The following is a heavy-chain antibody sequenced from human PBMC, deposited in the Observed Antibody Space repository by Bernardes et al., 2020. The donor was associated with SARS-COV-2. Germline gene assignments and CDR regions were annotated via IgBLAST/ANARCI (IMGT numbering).Heavy chain of an antibody. CDR2: INSDGSTI. CDR3: TRAGNYYHSY. CDR1: GFTFSTYW. V-gene: IGHV3-74*01. J-gene: IGHJ4*02. Sequence: GGSLRLSCATSGFTFSTYWMHWVRQAPGKGLVWVSRINSDGSTINYADSVKGRFTISRDNAKNTLYLQMNSLRDEDTAVYYCTRAGNYYHSYWGQGTLVTVSS. D-gene: IGHD3-10*01.